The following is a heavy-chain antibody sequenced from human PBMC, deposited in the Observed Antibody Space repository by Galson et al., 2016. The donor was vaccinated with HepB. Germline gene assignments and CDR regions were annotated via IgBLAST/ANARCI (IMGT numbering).Heavy chain of an antibody. Sequence: SLRLSCAASGFTFSSYGMHWVRQAPGKGQEWVAVIWYDGSNEYYADSVKGRFTISRDNSKNTLYLQMNSLRAEDTAVYYCARDRGEYRRPWAGGMDVWGQGTTVTVSS. V-gene: IGHV3-33*01. J-gene: IGHJ6*02. D-gene: IGHD6-6*01. CDR1: GFTFSSYG. CDR3: ARDRGEYRRPWAGGMDV. CDR2: IWYDGSNE.